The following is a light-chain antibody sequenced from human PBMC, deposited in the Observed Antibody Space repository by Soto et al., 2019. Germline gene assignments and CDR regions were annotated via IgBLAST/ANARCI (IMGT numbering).Light chain of an antibody. CDR3: QQYNDWPPIT. CDR1: QSVGSK. Sequence: VMTQSPGTLSVSPGERVTLSCRASQSVGSKLAWYQQKLGQAPRLLIYGASTKATGTPDRFSGSGSGTEFPLTVSSLQSEDFATYYCQQYNDWPPITFGQGTRLEIK. CDR2: GAS. J-gene: IGKJ5*01. V-gene: IGKV3D-15*01.